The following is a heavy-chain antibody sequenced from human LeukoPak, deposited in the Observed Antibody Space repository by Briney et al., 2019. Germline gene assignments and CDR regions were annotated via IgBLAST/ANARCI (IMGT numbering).Heavy chain of an antibody. CDR3: ARDPAWGAIDY. D-gene: IGHD7-27*01. CDR2: MNEDGSVT. CDR1: GFSIRSFW. Sequence: GGSLRLSCAVSGFSIRSFWMSWVRQTPGRGLEWVADMNEDGSVTYYVDSVKGRFTVSRDNAKNSLYLQMSSLRAEDTAVYYCARDPAWGAIDYWGHGTLVTVSS. J-gene: IGHJ4*01. V-gene: IGHV3-7*01.